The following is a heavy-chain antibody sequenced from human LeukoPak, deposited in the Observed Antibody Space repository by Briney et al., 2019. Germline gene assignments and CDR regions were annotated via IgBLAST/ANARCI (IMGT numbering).Heavy chain of an antibody. CDR1: GGSISSYY. CDR2: IYYSGST. V-gene: IGHV4-59*08. J-gene: IGHJ3*02. Sequence: SETLSLTCTVSGGSISSYYWSWIRQPPGKGLEWIGYIYYSGSTNSNPSLKSRVTISVDTSKNQFSLKLSSVTAADTAVYYCARAPRVVGATKAFDIWGQGTMVTVSS. CDR3: ARAPRVVGATKAFDI. D-gene: IGHD1-26*01.